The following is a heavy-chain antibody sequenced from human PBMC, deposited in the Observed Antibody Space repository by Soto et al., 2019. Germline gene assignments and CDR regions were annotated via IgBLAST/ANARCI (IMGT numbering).Heavy chain of an antibody. D-gene: IGHD2-2*01. J-gene: IGHJ4*02. Sequence: EVQLLESGGGLVQPGGSLRLSCAASGFTFSSYAMSWVRQAPGKGLEWVSAISGSGGSTYYADSVKGRFTISRDNSKNTRYLQMSSLRAEATAVYYCAKDLGYTAGIVVPAASGRYFACWGQGTLVTVSS. V-gene: IGHV3-23*01. CDR3: AKDLGYTAGIVVPAASGRYFAC. CDR1: GFTFSSYA. CDR2: ISGSGGST.